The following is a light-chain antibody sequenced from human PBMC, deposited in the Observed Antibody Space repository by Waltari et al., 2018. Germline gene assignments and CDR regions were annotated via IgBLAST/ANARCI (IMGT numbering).Light chain of an antibody. CDR1: HSVSSS. Sequence: EIVLTQSPDTLALSPGERATLSCRASHSVSSSLAWYQQKPGQAPRLLMSGASRRATDVSDRFSGSGSGTDFTLTISSLEAEDFAVYFCQQYSSWPQTLGRGTTVEIK. V-gene: IGKV3-20*01. CDR2: GAS. J-gene: IGKJ1*01. CDR3: QQYSSWPQT.